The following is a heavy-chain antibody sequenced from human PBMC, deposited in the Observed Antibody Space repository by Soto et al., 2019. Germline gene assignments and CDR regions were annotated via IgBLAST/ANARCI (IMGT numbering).Heavy chain of an antibody. D-gene: IGHD6-13*01. V-gene: IGHV3-30*18. CDR1: GFTFSSYG. Sequence: QVQLVESGGGVVQPGRSLRLSCAASGFTFSSYGMHWVRQAPGKGLEWVAVISYDGSNKYYADSVKGRFTISRDNSKNKLYLQMNSLRAEDTAVYYCAKVAEASRWYAPLYYYYGMDVWGQGTTVTVSS. CDR3: AKVAEASRWYAPLYYYYGMDV. J-gene: IGHJ6*02. CDR2: ISYDGSNK.